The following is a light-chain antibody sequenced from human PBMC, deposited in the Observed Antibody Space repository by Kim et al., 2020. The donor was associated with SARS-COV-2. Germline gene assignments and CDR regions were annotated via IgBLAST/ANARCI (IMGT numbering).Light chain of an antibody. V-gene: IGKV1-8*01. J-gene: IGKJ1*01. CDR3: QQYYIYPRT. Sequence: AIRMTQSPSSFSASTGDRVTITCRASQGISSYLAWYQQKPGKGPKLLIYAASTLQSGVPSRFSGSGSGTDFTLTISCLQSEDFATYYCQQYYIYPRTFGQGTKVDIK. CDR1: QGISSY. CDR2: AAS.